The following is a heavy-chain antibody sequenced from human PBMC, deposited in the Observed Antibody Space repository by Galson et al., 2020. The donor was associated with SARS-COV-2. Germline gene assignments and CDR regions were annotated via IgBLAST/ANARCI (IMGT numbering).Heavy chain of an antibody. CDR1: GGSFSGSY. CDR2: INHSGST. V-gene: IGHV4-34*01. CDR3: ARIASISDWYYYFYVYV. Sequence: SETLSLTCAVYGGSFSGSYWSWIRQPPGKGLEWIGEINHSGSTNYNPSLKSRVTISVDTSKNQFSLKLSSVTAADTAVYYCARIASISDWYYYFYVYVWGKGTTVTVSS. J-gene: IGHJ6*03. D-gene: IGHD2-21*01.